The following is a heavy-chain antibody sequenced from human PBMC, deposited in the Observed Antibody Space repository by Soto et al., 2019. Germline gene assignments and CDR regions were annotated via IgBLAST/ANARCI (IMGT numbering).Heavy chain of an antibody. CDR3: TRFSNPYYYCSGSHNWFDP. V-gene: IGHV4-59*01. CDR1: GGSISSYY. Sequence: PSETLTLTCTVSGGSISSYYWSWIRQPPGKGLEWIGYIYYSGSTKYNPSLKSRVTISVATSKNHSSLKLISETAADTAVDYGTRFSNPYYYCSGSHNWFDPWVQGTLVTVSS. J-gene: IGHJ5*02. D-gene: IGHD3-10*01. CDR2: IYYSGST.